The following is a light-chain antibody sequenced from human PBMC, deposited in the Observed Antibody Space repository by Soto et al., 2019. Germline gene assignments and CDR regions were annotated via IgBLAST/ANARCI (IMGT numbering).Light chain of an antibody. Sequence: QSVLTQPPSVSGAPGQRVTISCTGSSYNIGAGYDVHWYQQLPGTAPKLLIYANTNRPSGVPDRFSGSKSGTSASLAITGLQAEDEADYYCQSYDSSLSGSNWVFGGGTKVTVL. V-gene: IGLV1-40*01. CDR3: QSYDSSLSGSNWV. J-gene: IGLJ3*02. CDR1: SYNIGAGYD. CDR2: ANT.